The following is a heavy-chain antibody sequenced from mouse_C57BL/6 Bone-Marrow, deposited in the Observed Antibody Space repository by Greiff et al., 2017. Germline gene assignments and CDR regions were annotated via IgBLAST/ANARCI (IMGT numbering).Heavy chain of an antibody. CDR3: AGIAGSAWFAY. V-gene: IGHV1-50*01. D-gene: IGHD1-1*01. CDR1: GYTFTSYW. Sequence: LQQPGAELVKPGASVKLSCKASGYTFTSYWMQWVKQRPGQGLEWIGEIDPSDSYTNYNQKFKGKATLTVDTSSSTAYMQLSSLTSEDSAVYYCAGIAGSAWFAYWGQGTLVTVSA. CDR2: IDPSDSYT. J-gene: IGHJ3*01.